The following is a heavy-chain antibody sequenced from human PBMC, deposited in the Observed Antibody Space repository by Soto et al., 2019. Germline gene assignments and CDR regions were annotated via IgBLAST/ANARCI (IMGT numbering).Heavy chain of an antibody. CDR1: GYTFTSYG. Sequence: QVQLVQSGAEVKKPGASVKVSCKASGYTFTSYGISWVRQAPGQGLEWMGWISAYNGNTNYAQKLQGRVTMTTDTSTSTAYMELRSLRSDATAVYYCARDREVLWPGDYGMDVWGQGTTVTVSS. CDR2: ISAYNGNT. CDR3: ARDREVLWPGDYGMDV. V-gene: IGHV1-18*01. D-gene: IGHD1-26*01. J-gene: IGHJ6*02.